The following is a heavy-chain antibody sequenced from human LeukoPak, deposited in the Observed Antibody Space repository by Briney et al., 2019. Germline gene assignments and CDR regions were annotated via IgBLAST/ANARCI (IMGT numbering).Heavy chain of an antibody. D-gene: IGHD3-10*01. Sequence: KPSETLSLTCTVSGGSIRGSYWTWIRQPPGKGLEWIGYIYDSESTDYNPSLKSRVTISVDTSKNQFSLKLSSVTAADTAVYYCARHTYGTGSQYWGQGTLVTVSS. CDR3: ARHTYGTGSQY. V-gene: IGHV4-59*01. CDR2: IYDSEST. CDR1: GGSIRGSY. J-gene: IGHJ4*02.